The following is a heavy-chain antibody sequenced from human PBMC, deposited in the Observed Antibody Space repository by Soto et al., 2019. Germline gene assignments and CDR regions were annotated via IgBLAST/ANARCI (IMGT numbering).Heavy chain of an antibody. Sequence: EVHLLETGGGLVQPGGSLRLSCAASGYSFSSYSMSWVRQAPGMGLEWLSAISVSGGSTYYADSVRGRCTISRDNSMNTLSLQMTSLRAEDTAVYYCAKASSSNVYNFDSWGQGTLVTVSS. CDR3: AKASSSNVYNFDS. D-gene: IGHD1-1*01. CDR2: ISVSGGST. V-gene: IGHV3-23*01. CDR1: GYSFSSYS. J-gene: IGHJ4*02.